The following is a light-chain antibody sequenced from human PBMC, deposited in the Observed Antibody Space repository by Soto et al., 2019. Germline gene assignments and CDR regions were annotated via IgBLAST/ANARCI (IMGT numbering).Light chain of an antibody. CDR2: GAS. CDR3: QQCSDWPLFN. Sequence: EIVMTQSPATLSVSPGERVTLSCRASQSVSSYLAWYQHKPGQPPRLLIYGASTRATGIPARFSGTGFGTKFTLTIRSLKSEDGEVYFCQQCSDWPLFNLAQGPRLEIK. CDR1: QSVSSY. J-gene: IGKJ5*01. V-gene: IGKV3-15*01.